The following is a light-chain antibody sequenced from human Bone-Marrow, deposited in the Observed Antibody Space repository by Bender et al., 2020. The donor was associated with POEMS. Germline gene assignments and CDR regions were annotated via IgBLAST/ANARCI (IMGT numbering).Light chain of an antibody. CDR1: KLGNRD. Sequence: SYELTQPPSVSVSPGQTASITCSGHKLGNRDVNWYQQHPGQSPVLVIYQDTMRPSGNPEGFSGSNSENTATLTISGTQPMDEAAYYCQAWDTSAVFGGGTKLTVL. CDR3: QAWDTSAV. J-gene: IGLJ2*01. CDR2: QDT. V-gene: IGLV3-1*01.